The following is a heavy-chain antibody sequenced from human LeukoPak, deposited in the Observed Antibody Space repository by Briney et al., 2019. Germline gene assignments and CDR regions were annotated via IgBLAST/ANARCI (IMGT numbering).Heavy chain of an antibody. J-gene: IGHJ4*02. CDR3: ARDGGRKDDY. D-gene: IGHD2-15*01. CDR1: GFTFSSYE. V-gene: IGHV3-48*03. Sequence: PGGSLRLSCAASGFTFSSYEMNWVRQAPGKGLEWVSYISSSGSTIYYADSVKGRFTISRDNAKKSLYLQMNSLRAEDTAVYYCARDGGRKDDYWGQGTLVTVSS. CDR2: ISSSGSTI.